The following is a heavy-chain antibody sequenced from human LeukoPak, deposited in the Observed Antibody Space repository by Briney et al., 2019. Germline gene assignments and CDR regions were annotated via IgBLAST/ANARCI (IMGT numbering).Heavy chain of an antibody. D-gene: IGHD3-22*01. CDR3: ARRDSPICDSSGPFDY. Sequence: PSETLSLTCTVSGGSISSSSYYWGWIRQPPGKGLEWIGSIYYSGSTYYNPSLKSRVTISVDTSKNQFSLRLSSVTAADTAVYYCARRDSPICDSSGPFDYWGQGTLVTVSS. CDR2: IYYSGST. J-gene: IGHJ4*02. CDR1: GGSISSSSYY. V-gene: IGHV4-39*01.